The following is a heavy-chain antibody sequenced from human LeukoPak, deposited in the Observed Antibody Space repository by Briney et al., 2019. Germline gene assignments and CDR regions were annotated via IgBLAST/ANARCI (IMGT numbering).Heavy chain of an antibody. J-gene: IGHJ4*02. Sequence: GASVKVSCKVYGYSLSELSIYWVRQAPGKGLEWMGGFDPENGERVYEQKFQGRVTMTEDSTTDTAYMEMSGLTSEDTAFYYCATYDFWSGYYTHWGQGTLVTVSS. CDR1: GYSLSELS. V-gene: IGHV1-24*01. CDR2: FDPENGER. CDR3: ATYDFWSGYYTH. D-gene: IGHD3-3*01.